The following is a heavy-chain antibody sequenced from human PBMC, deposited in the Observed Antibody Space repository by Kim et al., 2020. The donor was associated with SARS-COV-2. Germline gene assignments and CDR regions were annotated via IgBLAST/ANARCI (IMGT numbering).Heavy chain of an antibody. J-gene: IGHJ6*02. CDR1: GGTFSSYA. CDR3: ARTSWGKSSGWYGYYYYGMDV. D-gene: IGHD6-19*01. Sequence: SVKVSCKASGGTFSSYAISWVRQAPGQGLEWMGGIIPIFGTANYAQKFQGRVTITADESTSTAYMELRSLRSEDTAVYYCARTSWGKSSGWYGYYYYGMDVWGQGTTVTVSS. V-gene: IGHV1-69*13. CDR2: IIPIFGTA.